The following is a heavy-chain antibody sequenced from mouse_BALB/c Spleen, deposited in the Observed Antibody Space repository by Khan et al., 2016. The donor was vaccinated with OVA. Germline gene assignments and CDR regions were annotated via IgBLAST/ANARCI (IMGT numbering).Heavy chain of an antibody. CDR3: VRSLYYSYGYALDC. V-gene: IGHV3-2*02. Sequence: EVQLQESGPGLVKPSQSLSLTCTVTGYSITSDYAWNWIRQFPGNKLEWMGYISSTGSTSYNPSLKSRISITRDTSKNQFFLQLKSVTTEDTATYYCVRSLYYSYGYALDCWGRGTSVTVSS. J-gene: IGHJ4*01. CDR1: GYSITSDYA. CDR2: ISSTGST. D-gene: IGHD2-14*01.